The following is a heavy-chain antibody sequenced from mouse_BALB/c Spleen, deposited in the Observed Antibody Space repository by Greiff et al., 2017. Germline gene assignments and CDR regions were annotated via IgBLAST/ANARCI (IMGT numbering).Heavy chain of an antibody. CDR1: GFTFSSFG. CDR3: ARRYDYEALFDY. Sequence: EVKLMESGGGLVQPGGSRKLSCAASGFTFSSFGMHWVRQAPEKGLEWVAYISSGSSTIYYADTVKGRFTISRDNPKNTLFLQMTSLRSEDTAMYYCARRYDYEALFDYWGEGTTLTVSS. J-gene: IGHJ2*01. D-gene: IGHD2-4*01. V-gene: IGHV5-17*02. CDR2: ISSGSSTI.